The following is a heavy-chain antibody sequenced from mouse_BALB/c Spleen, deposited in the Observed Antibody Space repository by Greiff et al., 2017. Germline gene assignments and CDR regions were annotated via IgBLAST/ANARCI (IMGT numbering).Heavy chain of an antibody. CDR3: ARYSWDWYLDV. CDR2: IYPYNGGT. CDR1: GYTFTDYN. J-gene: IGHJ1*01. V-gene: IGHV1S29*02. Sequence: VQLKESGPELVKPGASVKISCKASGYTFTDYNMHWVKQSHGKSLEWIGYIYPYNGGTGYNQKFKSKATLTVDNSSSTAYMELRSLTSEDSAVYYCARYSWDWYLDVWGAGTTVTVSS.